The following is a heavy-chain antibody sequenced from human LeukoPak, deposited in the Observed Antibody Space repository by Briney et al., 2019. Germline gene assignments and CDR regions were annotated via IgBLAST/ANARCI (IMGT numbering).Heavy chain of an antibody. Sequence: PGGSLRLSCAASGFTFSDYYMSWIRQAPGKGLEWVSYISSSGSTIYYADSVKGRFTISRDNAKNSLYLQMNSLRAEDTAVYYCARDLGGDYEDYYYYYMDVWGKGTTVTISS. CDR1: GFTFSDYY. D-gene: IGHD4-17*01. CDR3: ARDLGGDYEDYYYYYMDV. V-gene: IGHV3-11*01. CDR2: ISSSGSTI. J-gene: IGHJ6*03.